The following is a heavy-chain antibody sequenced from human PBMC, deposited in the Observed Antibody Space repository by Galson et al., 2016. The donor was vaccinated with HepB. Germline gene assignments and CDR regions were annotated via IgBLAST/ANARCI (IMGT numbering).Heavy chain of an antibody. Sequence: LRLSCAASGFTFSSYGMHWVRQVPGKGLKWVAVISYDGGSNYYADSVKGRFTISRDNSKNTLYLQMNSLRAEDSAVYYCARVIGGTLDALDTWGQGTMVTVSS. D-gene: IGHD2-21*01. CDR1: GFTFSSYG. J-gene: IGHJ3*02. CDR3: ARVIGGTLDALDT. V-gene: IGHV3-30*19. CDR2: ISYDGGSN.